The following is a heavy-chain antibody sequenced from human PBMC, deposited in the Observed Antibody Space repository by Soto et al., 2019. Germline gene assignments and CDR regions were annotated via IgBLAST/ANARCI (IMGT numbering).Heavy chain of an antibody. CDR1: GGSFSGYY. Sequence: SETLSLTCAVCGGSFSGYYWTWIRQPPETGLEWIGEINHSGSTNYNPSHKSRVTISVDTSKNQFSLKLTSVTAADTAVYYCARDKITGLFDYWGQGTLVTVSS. V-gene: IGHV4-34*01. CDR2: INHSGST. J-gene: IGHJ4*02. D-gene: IGHD2-8*02. CDR3: ARDKITGLFDY.